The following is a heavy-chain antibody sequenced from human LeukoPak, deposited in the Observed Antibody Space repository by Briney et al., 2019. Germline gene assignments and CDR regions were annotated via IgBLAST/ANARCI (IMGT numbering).Heavy chain of an antibody. J-gene: IGHJ4*02. CDR1: GFTFSSYA. V-gene: IGHV3-23*01. CDR2: ISGSGGST. CDR3: AKDLYYGSGSCFDY. Sequence: SGGSLRLSCAASGFTFSSYAMSWVRQAPGKGLEWASAISGSGGSTYYADSVKGRFTISRDNSKNTLYLQMNSLRAEDTAVYYCAKDLYYGSGSCFDYWGQGTLVTVSS. D-gene: IGHD3-10*01.